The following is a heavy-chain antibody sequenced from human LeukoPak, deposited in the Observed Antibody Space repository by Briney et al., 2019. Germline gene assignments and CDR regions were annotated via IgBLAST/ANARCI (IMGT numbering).Heavy chain of an antibody. D-gene: IGHD3-22*01. V-gene: IGHV4-30-2*01. Sequence: PSETLSLTCAVSGGSISSGGYSWSWIQQPPGKGLEWIGYIYHSGSTYYNPSLKSRVTISVDRSKNQFSLKLSSVTAADTAVYYCARAPGYYYDSRVLHAFDIWGQGTMVTVSS. CDR2: IYHSGST. J-gene: IGHJ3*02. CDR1: GGSISSGGYS. CDR3: ARAPGYYYDSRVLHAFDI.